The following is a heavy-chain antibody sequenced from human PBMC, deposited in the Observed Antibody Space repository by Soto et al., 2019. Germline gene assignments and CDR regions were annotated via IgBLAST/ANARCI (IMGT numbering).Heavy chain of an antibody. V-gene: IGHV4-39*01. Sequence: SETLSLTCTVSGGSISSISYYWGWIRQPPGKGLEWIGSIKYSGHTFYNPSLKSRVTMSVDTSKNQFSLRLSSVTAAETAVYYCARVCSTVVLYATFDYCGQGTLVTV. CDR2: IKYSGHT. CDR3: ARVCSTVVLYATFDY. J-gene: IGHJ4*02. CDR1: GGSISSISYY. D-gene: IGHD2-8*02.